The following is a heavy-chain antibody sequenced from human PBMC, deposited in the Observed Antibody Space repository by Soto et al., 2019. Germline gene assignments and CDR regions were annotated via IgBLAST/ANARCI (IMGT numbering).Heavy chain of an antibody. CDR2: INHSGST. V-gene: IGHV4-34*01. J-gene: IGHJ4*02. CDR3: ARGMRITMVRGVSRNLDY. CDR1: GGSFSGYY. Sequence: PSETLSLTCAVYGGSFSGYYWSWIRQPPGKGLEWIGEINHSGSTNYNPSLKSRVTISVDTSKNQFSLKLSSVTAADTAVYYCARGMRITMVRGVSRNLDYWGQGTLVTVS. D-gene: IGHD3-10*01.